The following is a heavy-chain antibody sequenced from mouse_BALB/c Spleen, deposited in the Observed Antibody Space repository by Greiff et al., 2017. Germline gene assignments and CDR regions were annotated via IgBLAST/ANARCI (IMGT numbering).Heavy chain of an antibody. D-gene: IGHD2-1*01. CDR3: ARSGGNYVSPSWFAY. CDR2: ISTYYGDA. V-gene: IGHV1S137*01. J-gene: IGHJ3*01. Sequence: QVQLQQSGAELVRPGVSVKISCKGSGYTFTDYAMHWVKQSHAKSLEWIGVISTYYGDASYNQKFKGKATMTVDKSSSTAYMELARLTSEDSAIYYCARSGGNYVSPSWFAYWGQGTLVTVSA. CDR1: GYTFTDYA.